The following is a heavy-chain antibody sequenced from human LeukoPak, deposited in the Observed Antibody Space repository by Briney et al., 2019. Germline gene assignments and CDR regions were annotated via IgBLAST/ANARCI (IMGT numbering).Heavy chain of an antibody. CDR3: ARAAVPSLPFDY. CDR2: MNPNSGNT. D-gene: IGHD6-13*01. V-gene: IGHV1-8*03. J-gene: IGHJ4*02. Sequence: ASVKVSCKASGYTFTGYDINWVRQATGQGLEWMGWMNPNSGNTGYAQKFQGRVTITRNTSISTAYMELSSLRSEDTAVYYCARAAVPSLPFDYWGQGTLVTVSS. CDR1: GYTFTGYD.